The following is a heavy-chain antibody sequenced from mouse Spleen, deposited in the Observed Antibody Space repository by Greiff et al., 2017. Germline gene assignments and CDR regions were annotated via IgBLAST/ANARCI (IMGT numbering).Heavy chain of an antibody. J-gene: IGHJ4*01. CDR1: GFTFSSYT. CDR2: ISSGGGNT. D-gene: IGHD2-5*01. CDR3: ARGGYSTLYYAMDY. Sequence: EVKVEESGGGLVKPGGSLKLSCAASGFTFSSYTMSWVRQTPAKRLEWVATISSGGGNTYYPDSVKGRFTISRDNARNTLYLQMSSLRSEDTAMYYSARGGYSTLYYAMDYWGQGTSVTVSS. V-gene: IGHV5-9*04.